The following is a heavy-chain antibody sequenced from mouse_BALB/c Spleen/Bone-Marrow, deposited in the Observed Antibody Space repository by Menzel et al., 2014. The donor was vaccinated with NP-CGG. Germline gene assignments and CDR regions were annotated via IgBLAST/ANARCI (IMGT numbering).Heavy chain of an antibody. CDR3: TRWVYYGSSYFDY. D-gene: IGHD1-1*01. Sequence: EVQLVESGAEFVRPGALVKLSCNASGFNIKDYYMHWVKQRPEQGLEWIGWIDPENGNTIYDPKFPGKASITADTSSNTAYLQLSSLTSEDTAVYYCTRWVYYGSSYFDYWGQGTTLTVSS. J-gene: IGHJ2*01. V-gene: IGHV14-1*02. CDR1: GFNIKDYY. CDR2: IDPENGNT.